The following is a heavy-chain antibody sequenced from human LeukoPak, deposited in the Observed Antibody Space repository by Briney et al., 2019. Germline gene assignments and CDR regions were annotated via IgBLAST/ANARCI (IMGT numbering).Heavy chain of an antibody. CDR1: GYTFTDYY. V-gene: IGHV1-2*02. D-gene: IGHD2-2*01. CDR3: ARATSPVLPAAEHYYYGLAV. J-gene: IGHJ6*02. CDR2: INPNSGGT. Sequence: ASVKVSCKASGYTFTDYYMHWVRQAPGQGLEWMGWINPNSGGTNSAQKFQGRVTMTRDTSISTAYMELSRLRSDDTAVYYCARATSPVLPAAEHYYYGLAVWGQGTTVTVSS.